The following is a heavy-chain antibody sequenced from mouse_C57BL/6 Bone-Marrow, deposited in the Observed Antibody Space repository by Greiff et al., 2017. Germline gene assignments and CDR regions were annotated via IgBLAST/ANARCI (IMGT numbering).Heavy chain of an antibody. CDR2: ISSGSSTI. CDR3: ATLEGDCDY. V-gene: IGHV5-17*01. Sequence: EVKLVESGGGLVKPGGSLKLSCAASGFTFSDYGMHWVRQAPEKRLEWVACISSGSSTIYYADTVKGRFTISRDNAKNTLFLQMTSLRSEDTAMYYYATLEGDCDYGGRGTTLTVSS. CDR1: GFTFSDYG. J-gene: IGHJ2*01.